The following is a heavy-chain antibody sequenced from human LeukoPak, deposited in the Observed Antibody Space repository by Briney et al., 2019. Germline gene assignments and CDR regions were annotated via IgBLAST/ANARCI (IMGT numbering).Heavy chain of an antibody. Sequence: ASVKVSCKTSGYSFTTYHINWVRQASGQGLEWLGWMNPHTGDRGYAQRFQGRLSITSDTSISTAYMELGSLKSDDTAVYFCARTTSLTASGYDCWGQGTLVTVSS. D-gene: IGHD2-21*02. CDR3: ARTTSLTASGYDC. CDR2: MNPHTGDR. V-gene: IGHV1-8*03. CDR1: GYSFTTYH. J-gene: IGHJ4*02.